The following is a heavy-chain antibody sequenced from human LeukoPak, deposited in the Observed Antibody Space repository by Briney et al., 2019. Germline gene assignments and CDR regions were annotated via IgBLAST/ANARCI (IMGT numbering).Heavy chain of an antibody. Sequence: GGSLRLSCAASGFTFSSYAMSWVRQAPGKGLEWVSAISGSGGSTYYADSVKGRFTISRDNSKNTLYLQMNSLRAEDTAVYYCAKIVGSSWFVGNAYYFDYWGQGTLVTVSS. CDR1: GFTFSSYA. V-gene: IGHV3-23*01. CDR2: ISGSGGST. J-gene: IGHJ4*02. CDR3: AKIVGSSWFVGNAYYFDY. D-gene: IGHD6-13*01.